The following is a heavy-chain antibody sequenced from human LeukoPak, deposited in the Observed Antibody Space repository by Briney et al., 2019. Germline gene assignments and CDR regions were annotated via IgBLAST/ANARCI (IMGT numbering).Heavy chain of an antibody. V-gene: IGHV4-39*01. CDR1: GGSISSSTYY. D-gene: IGHD3-22*01. Sequence: SETLSLTCTVSGGSISSSTYYWGWIRQPPGKGLEWIGSIYYSGNTYYNPSLKSRITISVDTSKNQFSLKLSSATAADTAVYYCARLVYYDSSGYILDWGQGTLVTVSS. CDR2: IYYSGNT. CDR3: ARLVYYDSSGYILD. J-gene: IGHJ4*02.